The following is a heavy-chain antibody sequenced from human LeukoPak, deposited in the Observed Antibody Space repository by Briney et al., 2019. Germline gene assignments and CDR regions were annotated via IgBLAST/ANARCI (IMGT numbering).Heavy chain of an antibody. CDR3: AKSNGYGLIDI. CDR1: GGSFSDYY. Sequence: SETLSLTCAVYGGSFSDYYWSWIRQPPGKGLEWIGEINHSGSTNYSPSLKSRVTISLDTSRNQFSLKLNSVTAADTAVYYCAKSNGYGLIDIWGQGTMVTVSS. J-gene: IGHJ3*02. CDR2: INHSGST. D-gene: IGHD3-22*01. V-gene: IGHV4-34*01.